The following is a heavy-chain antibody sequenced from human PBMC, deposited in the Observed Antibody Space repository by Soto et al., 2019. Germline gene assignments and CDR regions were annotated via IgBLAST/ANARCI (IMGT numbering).Heavy chain of an antibody. Sequence: QVQLVESGGGLVKPGGSLRLSCAASGFTFSDYYMSWIHQAPGKGLEWVSYISYSIYYADSVKGRFTLSRDNAKNSLYLQMNSLRAEDTAVYYCARRIQGSGSHGFDIWGQGTMVTVSS. CDR2: ISYSI. CDR1: GFTFSDYY. J-gene: IGHJ3*02. V-gene: IGHV3-11*01. CDR3: ARRIQGSGSHGFDI. D-gene: IGHD6-13*01.